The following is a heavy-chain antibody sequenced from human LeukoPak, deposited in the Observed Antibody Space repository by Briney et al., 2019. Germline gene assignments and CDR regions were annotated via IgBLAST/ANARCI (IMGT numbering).Heavy chain of an antibody. CDR2: INPNSGDT. D-gene: IGHD4-23*01. CDR1: GYTFTAYY. V-gene: IGHV1-2*06. Sequence: ASVKVSCKASGYTFTAYYMHWVRQAPGQGLEWMGRINPNSGDTIYAQNLQGRVTVTRDTSISTAYMELSRLRSDDTAVYYCACWGGGNQGHWGQGTLVTVSS. CDR3: ACWGGGNQGH. J-gene: IGHJ4*02.